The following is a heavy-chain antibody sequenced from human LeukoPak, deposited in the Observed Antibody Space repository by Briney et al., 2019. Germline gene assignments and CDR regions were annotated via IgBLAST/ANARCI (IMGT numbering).Heavy chain of an antibody. CDR3: ARDQFYGDYVPYNWFDP. V-gene: IGHV3-33*01. J-gene: IGHJ5*02. Sequence: QSGGSLRLSCAASGFTFSSYGMPWVRQAPGKGLEWVAIIYFDGSNKYYADSVKGRFTISRDNSKSTLYLQMNSLRAEDTAVYYCARDQFYGDYVPYNWFDPWGQGTLVTVSS. D-gene: IGHD4-17*01. CDR1: GFTFSSYG. CDR2: IYFDGSNK.